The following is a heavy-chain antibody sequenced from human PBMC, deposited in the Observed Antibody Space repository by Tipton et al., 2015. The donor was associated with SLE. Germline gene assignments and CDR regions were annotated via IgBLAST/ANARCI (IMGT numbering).Heavy chain of an antibody. CDR2: IKPDGSEK. Sequence: GSLRLSCAASGFTLSPYWMSWVRQAPGKGPEWVVNIKPDGSEKSSADSVRGRFTNSRDNAKNDLYLQMNSLRVEDTAVYYCASEDHFAFDLWGQGTMVTVS. CDR1: GFTLSPYW. D-gene: IGHD1-14*01. CDR3: ASEDHFAFDL. V-gene: IGHV3-7*01. J-gene: IGHJ3*01.